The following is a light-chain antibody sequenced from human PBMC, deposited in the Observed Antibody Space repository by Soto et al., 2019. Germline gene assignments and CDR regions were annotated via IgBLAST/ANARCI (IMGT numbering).Light chain of an antibody. CDR2: AAS. J-gene: IGKJ4*01. V-gene: IGKV1-8*01. CDR1: QGISSY. Sequence: AIRMTQSPSSLSASTGDRVTITCRASQGISSYLAWYQQKPGKAPKLLIYAASTLQSGVPSRFSGSGSGTDFPRTISCLQSEDFATYYCQQYYSYPLTFGGGTKVEIK. CDR3: QQYYSYPLT.